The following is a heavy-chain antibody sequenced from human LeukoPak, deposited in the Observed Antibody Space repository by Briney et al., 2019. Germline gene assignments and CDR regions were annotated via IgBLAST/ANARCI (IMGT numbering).Heavy chain of an antibody. CDR3: AGDAAKYYYGSGSYYRPSHWFDP. CDR2: INHSGST. Sequence: SETLSLTCAVYGGTFSGYYWSWIRQPPGKGLEWIGEINHSGSTNYNPSLKSRVTISVDTSKNQFSLKLSSVTAADTAVYYCAGDAAKYYYGSGSYYRPSHWFDPWGQGTLVTVSS. J-gene: IGHJ5*02. V-gene: IGHV4-34*01. D-gene: IGHD3-10*01. CDR1: GGTFSGYY.